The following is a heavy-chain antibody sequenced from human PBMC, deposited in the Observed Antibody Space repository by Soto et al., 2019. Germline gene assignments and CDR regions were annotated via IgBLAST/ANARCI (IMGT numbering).Heavy chain of an antibody. D-gene: IGHD1-26*01. V-gene: IGHV4-39*01. CDR1: GGSVSSGAYY. Sequence: PSETLSLTCTVSGGSVSSGAYYWGWIRQPPGKGLEWIGNIYHTGTTYYNPSLKSRVTISVDTSKNQFSLKLNSVTAADTTVYYCARQANSGSYDYWGQGTLVTVS. CDR3: ARQANSGSYDY. J-gene: IGHJ4*02. CDR2: IYHTGTT.